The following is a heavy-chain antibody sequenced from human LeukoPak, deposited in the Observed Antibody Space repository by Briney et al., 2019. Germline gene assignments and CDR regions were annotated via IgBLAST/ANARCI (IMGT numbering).Heavy chain of an antibody. Sequence: SETLSLTCTVSGGSMRSGTYYWDWIRQPPGKGLEWIGSIYYSGSTYYNPSLKSRVTISVDTSKNQFSLKLSSVTAADTAVYYCAGRRGYSGYAMYDYWGQGTLVTVSS. CDR2: IYYSGST. CDR1: GGSMRSGTYY. V-gene: IGHV4-39*01. J-gene: IGHJ4*02. D-gene: IGHD5-12*01. CDR3: AGRRGYSGYAMYDY.